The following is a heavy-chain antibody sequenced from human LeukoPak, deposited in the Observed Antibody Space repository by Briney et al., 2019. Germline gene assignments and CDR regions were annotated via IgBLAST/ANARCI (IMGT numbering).Heavy chain of an antibody. CDR2: IGQDGRTK. Sequence: PGGSLRLSCAASGFTFSKYGMHWVRQASGKGLEWVASIGQDGRTKYYADSVKGRFTISRDNSKNMLYLQVNSLRAEDTAVYYCAKGFGSGWTFDYWGQGTLVTVSS. CDR3: AKGFGSGWTFDY. CDR1: GFTFSKYG. J-gene: IGHJ4*02. D-gene: IGHD6-19*01. V-gene: IGHV3-30*02.